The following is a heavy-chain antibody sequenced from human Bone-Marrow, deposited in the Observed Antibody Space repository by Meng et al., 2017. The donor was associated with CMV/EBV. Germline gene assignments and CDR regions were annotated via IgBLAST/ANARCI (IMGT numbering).Heavy chain of an antibody. CDR1: TLTGYY. D-gene: IGHD7-27*01. CDR3: ALGGRAIGGLAWFDP. J-gene: IGHJ5*02. CDR2: INPNGGAT. Sequence: TLTGYYMRWVRQSPGQGLEWMGWINPNGGATNYLQKFQSRVTMTRDTSVNTVYMELRRLASDDTAVYYCALGGRAIGGLAWFDPWGQGTLVTVSS. V-gene: IGHV1-2*02.